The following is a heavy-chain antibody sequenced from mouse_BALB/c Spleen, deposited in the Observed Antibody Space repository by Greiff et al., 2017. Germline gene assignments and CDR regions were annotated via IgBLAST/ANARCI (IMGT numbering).Heavy chain of an antibody. CDR3: ARDITGMDY. CDR1: GFTFTDYY. CDR2: IRNKANGYTT. V-gene: IGHV7-3*02. D-gene: IGHD4-1*01. J-gene: IGHJ4*01. Sequence: EVKLVESGGGLVQPGGSLRLSCATSGFTFTDYYMSWVRQPPGKALEWLGFIRNKANGYTTEYSASVKGRFTISRDNSQSILYLQMNTLRAEDSATYYCARDITGMDYWGQGTSVTVSS.